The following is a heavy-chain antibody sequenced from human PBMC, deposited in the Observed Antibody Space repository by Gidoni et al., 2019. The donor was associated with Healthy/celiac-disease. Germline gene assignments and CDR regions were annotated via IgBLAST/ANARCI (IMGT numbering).Heavy chain of an antibody. V-gene: IGHV3-23*01. CDR3: AKEVVPAAASYYYGMDV. Sequence: EVQLLESGGGLVQPGGSLRPSCEASGFTFSSYAMSWVRQAPGKGLGWVSAISGSGGSTYYADSVKGRFTISRDNSKNTLYLQMNSLRAEDTAVYYCAKEVVPAAASYYYGMDVWGQGTTVTVSS. J-gene: IGHJ6*02. D-gene: IGHD2-2*01. CDR2: ISGSGGST. CDR1: GFTFSSYA.